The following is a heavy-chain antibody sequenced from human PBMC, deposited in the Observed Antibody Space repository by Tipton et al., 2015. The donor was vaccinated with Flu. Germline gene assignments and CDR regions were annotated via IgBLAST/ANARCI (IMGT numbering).Heavy chain of an antibody. V-gene: IGHV4-4*07. D-gene: IGHD3-3*01. J-gene: IGHJ6*03. CDR2: IYTSGST. CDR3: AREDYDFWSGYAGMDV. Sequence: TLSLTCTVSGGSISSYYWSWIRQPAGKGLEWIGRIYTSGSTNYNPSLKSRVTMSVDTSKNQFSLKLSSVTAADTAVYYCAREDYDFWSGYAGMDVWGKGTTVTVSS. CDR1: GGSISSYY.